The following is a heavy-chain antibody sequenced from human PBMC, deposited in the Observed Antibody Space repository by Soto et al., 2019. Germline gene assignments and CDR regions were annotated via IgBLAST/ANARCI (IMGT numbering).Heavy chain of an antibody. V-gene: IGHV3-33*01. CDR2: IWYDGSNK. CDR1: GFTFSSYG. CDR3: ARDMVRGVITPSGMDV. D-gene: IGHD3-10*01. Sequence: PGGSLRLSCAASGFTFSSYGMHWVRQAPGKGLEWVAVIWYDGSNKYYADSVKGRFTISRDNAKNSLYLQMNSLRAEDTAVYYWARDMVRGVITPSGMDVWGQGTTVTVSS. J-gene: IGHJ6*02.